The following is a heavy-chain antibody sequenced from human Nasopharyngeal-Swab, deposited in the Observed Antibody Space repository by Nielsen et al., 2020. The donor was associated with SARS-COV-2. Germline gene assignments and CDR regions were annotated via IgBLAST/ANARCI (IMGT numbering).Heavy chain of an antibody. V-gene: IGHV3-11*05. CDR1: GFTFSDYY. D-gene: IGHD4-17*01. J-gene: IGHJ5*02. Sequence: GASLKISCAASGFTFSDYYMSWIRQAPGKGLEWVSYISSSSSYTNYADSVKGRFTTSRDNAKNSLYLQMNSLRAEDTAVYYCARGTATGWFDPWGQGTLVTVSS. CDR2: ISSSSSYT. CDR3: ARGTATGWFDP.